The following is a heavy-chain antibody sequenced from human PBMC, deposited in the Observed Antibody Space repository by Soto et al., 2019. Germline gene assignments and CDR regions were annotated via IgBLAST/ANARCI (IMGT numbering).Heavy chain of an antibody. Sequence: EVQLVESGGGLVQPGGSLKLSCAASGFTFSGSVMHWVRQASGKGLEWVGRIRSKANSYATAYAASVKGRFTISRDDSKNTAYLQMNSLKTEDTAVYYCTSFHCGGDCLGRDYWGQGTLVTVSS. J-gene: IGHJ4*02. CDR2: IRSKANSYAT. CDR1: GFTFSGSV. D-gene: IGHD2-21*02. CDR3: TSFHCGGDCLGRDY. V-gene: IGHV3-73*01.